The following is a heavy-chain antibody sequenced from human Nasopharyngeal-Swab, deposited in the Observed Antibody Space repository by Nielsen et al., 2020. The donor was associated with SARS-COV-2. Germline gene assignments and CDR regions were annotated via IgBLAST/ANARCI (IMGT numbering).Heavy chain of an antibody. CDR1: GGSISSGGYY. J-gene: IGHJ4*02. Sequence: SCTVPGGSISSGGYYWSWLRQHPGKGLEWIGYIYYSGSTYYNPSLKSRVTISVDTSKNQFSLKLSSVTAADTAVYYCARETLGLGIVVGDYWGQGTLVTVSS. D-gene: IGHD3-22*01. CDR3: ARETLGLGIVVGDY. CDR2: IYYSGST. V-gene: IGHV4-31*02.